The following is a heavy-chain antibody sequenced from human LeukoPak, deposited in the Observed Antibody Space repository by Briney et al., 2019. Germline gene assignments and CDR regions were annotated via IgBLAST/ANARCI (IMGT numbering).Heavy chain of an antibody. Sequence: SETLSLTCAVYGGSFSGYYWSWIRQPAGKGLEWIGRIYTSGSTNYNPSLKSRVTMSVDTSKNQFSLKLSSVTAADTAVYYCARELGALGTEWGQGTLVTVSS. CDR3: ARELGALGTE. J-gene: IGHJ4*02. CDR2: IYTSGST. CDR1: GGSFSGYY. D-gene: IGHD7-27*01. V-gene: IGHV4-4*07.